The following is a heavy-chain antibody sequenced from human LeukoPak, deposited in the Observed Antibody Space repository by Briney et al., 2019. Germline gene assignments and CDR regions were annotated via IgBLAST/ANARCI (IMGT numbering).Heavy chain of an antibody. CDR2: IWFDGSNK. Sequence: PGGSLRLSCAASGFTFGSHVMNWVRQAPGKGPEWVAVIWFDGSNKYYADTVKGRFTISRDNSNNTLYLQMDSLRAEDTAVYYCARVSSYYVNWFDPWGQGTLVTVSS. V-gene: IGHV3-33*01. CDR1: GFTFGSHV. D-gene: IGHD3-16*01. CDR3: ARVSSYYVNWFDP. J-gene: IGHJ5*02.